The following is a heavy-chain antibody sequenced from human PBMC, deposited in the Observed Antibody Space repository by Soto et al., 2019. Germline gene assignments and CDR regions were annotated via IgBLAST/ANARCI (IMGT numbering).Heavy chain of an antibody. J-gene: IGHJ5*02. Sequence: QITLKESGPTLVKPTQTLTLTCTFSGFSLSTSGMGVGWIRQPPGKALEWLALIYWDDDKRHSPSLKSRLTITSDTSQNHVVLTTTNMYPLDTATYYCAHRPYNPFPKRVWFDPCVQGTLVTVSS. CDR2: IYWDDDK. CDR1: GFSLSTSGMG. CDR3: AHRPYNPFPKRVWFDP. D-gene: IGHD1-20*01. V-gene: IGHV2-5*02.